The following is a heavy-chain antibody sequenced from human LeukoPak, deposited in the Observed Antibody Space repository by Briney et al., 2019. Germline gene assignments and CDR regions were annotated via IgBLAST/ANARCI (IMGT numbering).Heavy chain of an antibody. CDR1: GSIFTSYW. Sequence: GASLQISSEGSGSIFTSYWSGWGRQLAGKGVGGMGIIYPGDSDTRYSPSFQGQVTISADKSISTAYLQWSSLKASDTAMYYCARPTAGAFDIWGQGTMVTVSS. CDR3: ARPTAGAFDI. CDR2: IYPGDSDT. V-gene: IGHV5-51*01. J-gene: IGHJ3*02.